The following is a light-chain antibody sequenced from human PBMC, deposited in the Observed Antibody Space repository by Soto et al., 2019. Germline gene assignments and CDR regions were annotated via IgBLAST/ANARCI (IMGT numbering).Light chain of an antibody. CDR1: TSNIGNNY. Sequence: QAVVTQPPSVSAAPGQKVTISCSGSTSNIGNNYVSWFQQLPGTAPKLLICDNDKRPSGIPDRFSGSKSGTSATLGISGLQTGDEADYYCGTWDTSLSAVVFGGGTTLTVL. V-gene: IGLV1-51*01. CDR3: GTWDTSLSAVV. J-gene: IGLJ2*01. CDR2: DND.